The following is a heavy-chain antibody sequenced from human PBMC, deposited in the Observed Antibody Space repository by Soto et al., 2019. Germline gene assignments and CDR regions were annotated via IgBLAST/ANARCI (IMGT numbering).Heavy chain of an antibody. D-gene: IGHD2-15*01. CDR3: ARTLCSGGSCYWFGP. V-gene: IGHV4-61*01. CDR2: IYYSGGL. CDR1: GGSVSSGSYY. Sequence: QVQLQESGPRLVKPSETLSLTCTVSGGSVSSGSYYWSWIRQPPGKGLEWIGYIYYSGGLNYNPSLKSRVTISVDTPKNQFSLKLSSVTAADTAVYYCARTLCSGGSCYWFGPWGQGTLVTVSS. J-gene: IGHJ5*02.